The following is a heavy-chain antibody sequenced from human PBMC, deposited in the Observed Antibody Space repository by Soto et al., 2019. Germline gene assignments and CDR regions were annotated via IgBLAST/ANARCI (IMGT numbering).Heavy chain of an antibody. V-gene: IGHV3-30-3*01. J-gene: IGHJ4*02. CDR3: ARWGVLRFGELSDGFDY. CDR1: GFTFSSYA. D-gene: IGHD3-10*01. CDR2: ISYDGSNK. Sequence: QVQLVESGGGVVQPGRSLRLSCAASGFTFSSYAMHWVRQAPGKGLEWVAVISYDGSNKYYADSVKGRFTISRDNSKNTLYLQMNSLRAEDTAVYYCARWGVLRFGELSDGFDYWGQGTLVTVSS.